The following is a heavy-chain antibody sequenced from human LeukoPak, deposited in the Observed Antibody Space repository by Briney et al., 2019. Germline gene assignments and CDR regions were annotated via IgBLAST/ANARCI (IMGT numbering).Heavy chain of an antibody. CDR1: GGPINSNIYY. J-gene: IGHJ5*02. D-gene: IGHD3-16*01. V-gene: IGHV4-39*07. CDR2: IYYSGST. CDR3: ARGEPLPNWFDP. Sequence: PSETLSLTCNVSGGPINSNIYYWAWIRQPPGKGLEWIGSIYYSGSTYYNPSLKSRVTISVDTSKNQFSLKLSSVTAADTAVYYCARGEPLPNWFDPWGQGTLVTVSS.